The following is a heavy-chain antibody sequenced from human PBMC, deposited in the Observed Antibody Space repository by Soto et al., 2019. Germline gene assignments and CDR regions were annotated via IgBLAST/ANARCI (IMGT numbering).Heavy chain of an antibody. V-gene: IGHV3-23*01. CDR2: ISGSGGST. CDR1: GVTVSSNY. D-gene: IGHD6-13*01. CDR3: AKGESGGSSWYFSWFDP. Sequence: GSPRLCCAACGVTVSSNYMGWVRQAPGKGLEWVSAISGSGGSTYYADSVKGRFTISRDNSKNTLYLQMNSLRAEDTAVYYCAKGESGGSSWYFSWFDPWGQGTLVTVSS. J-gene: IGHJ5*02.